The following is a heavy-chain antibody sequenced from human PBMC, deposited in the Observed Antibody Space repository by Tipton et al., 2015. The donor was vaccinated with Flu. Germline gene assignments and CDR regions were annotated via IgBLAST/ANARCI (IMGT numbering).Heavy chain of an antibody. CDR1: GGPFRSYA. V-gene: IGHV1-69*01. Sequence: QLVQSGAEVKKPGSSVKVSCKASGGPFRSYAINWVRQAPGQGLEWMGGIIAIFGTTDYAQRFQGRVTITADESTTTVYMELSSLRFEDTAVYYCARDRSPGLERLDYYYMDVWGNGTMVTVSS. CDR2: IIAIFGTT. CDR3: ARDRSPGLERLDYYYMDV. J-gene: IGHJ6*03. D-gene: IGHD3-10*01.